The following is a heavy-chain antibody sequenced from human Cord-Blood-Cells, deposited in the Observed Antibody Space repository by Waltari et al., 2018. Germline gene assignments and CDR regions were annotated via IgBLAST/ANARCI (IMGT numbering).Heavy chain of an antibody. CDR3: AREVVSLGIQAAFDI. J-gene: IGHJ3*02. D-gene: IGHD7-27*01. CDR2: INHSGST. CDR1: GGSFSGYY. Sequence: QVQLQQWGAGLLKPSETLSLTCAVYGGSFSGYYWSWIRQPPGKGLEWIGEINHSGSTNYNPSLKSRVTISVDTSKNQFSLKLSSVTAADTAVYYCAREVVSLGIQAAFDIWGQGTMVTVSS. V-gene: IGHV4-34*01.